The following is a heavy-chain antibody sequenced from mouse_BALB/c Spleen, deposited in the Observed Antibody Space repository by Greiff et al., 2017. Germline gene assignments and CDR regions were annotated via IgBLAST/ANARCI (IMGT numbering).Heavy chain of an antibody. CDR2: ISSGGST. J-gene: IGHJ3*01. Sequence: EVQLVESGGGLVKPGGSLKLSCAASGFTFSSYAMSWVRQTPEKRLEWVASISSGGSTYYPDSVKGRFTISRDNARNILYLQMSSLRSEDTAMYYCAREELGLRAWFAYWGQGTLVTVSA. CDR1: GFTFSSYA. D-gene: IGHD3-1*01. CDR3: AREELGLRAWFAY. V-gene: IGHV5-6-5*01.